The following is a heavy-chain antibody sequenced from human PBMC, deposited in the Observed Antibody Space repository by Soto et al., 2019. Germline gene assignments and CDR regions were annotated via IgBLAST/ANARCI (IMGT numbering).Heavy chain of an antibody. D-gene: IGHD2-15*01. CDR1: GGTFSSYN. CDR2: MNPNSGNT. CDR3: ARVWGYCSGGSCYGFDP. J-gene: IGHJ5*02. V-gene: IGHV1-8*02. Sequence: ASVKVSCKASGGTFSSYNIGWVRQATGQGLEWMGWMNPNSGNTGYAQKFQGRVTMTRNTSISTAYMELSSLRSEDTAVYYCARVWGYCSGGSCYGFDPWGQGTLVTVSS.